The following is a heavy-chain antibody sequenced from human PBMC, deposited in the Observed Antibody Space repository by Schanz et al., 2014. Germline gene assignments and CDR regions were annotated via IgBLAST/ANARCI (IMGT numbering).Heavy chain of an antibody. CDR3: ARDRQQLVGRIGYYYGMDV. J-gene: IGHJ6*02. D-gene: IGHD6-13*01. V-gene: IGHV3-30*03. CDR2: ISYDGSHK. Sequence: QLVESGGGLVKPGGSLRLSCATSGFNLRSYSMNWVRQAPGKGLEWVAVISYDGSHKDYADSVKGRFTISRDNSKNTLYLQMNSLRAEDTAVYYCARDRQQLVGRIGYYYGMDVWGQGTTVTVSS. CDR1: GFNLRSYS.